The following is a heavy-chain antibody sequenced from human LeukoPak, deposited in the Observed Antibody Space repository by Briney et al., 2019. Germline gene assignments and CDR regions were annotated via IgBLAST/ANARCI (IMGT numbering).Heavy chain of an antibody. Sequence: PGGSLRLSCAASGFTFGSYWMSWVRQAPGKGLEWVSVIYSGGSTSYADSVKGRFTISRDDSKNTLYLHMNSLRADDTAVYYCARIYPPASSSWYYFDYWGQGTLVTVSS. CDR1: GFTFGSYW. CDR3: ARIYPPASSSWYYFDY. V-gene: IGHV3-53*01. J-gene: IGHJ4*02. D-gene: IGHD6-13*01. CDR2: IYSGGST.